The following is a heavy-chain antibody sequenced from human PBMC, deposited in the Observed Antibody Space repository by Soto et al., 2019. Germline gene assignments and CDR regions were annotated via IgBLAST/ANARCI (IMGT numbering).Heavy chain of an antibody. D-gene: IGHD1-1*01. V-gene: IGHV3-66*01. CDR2: IFSNGDT. Sequence: ELQLVASGGGLVQPGGSLRLSCAASGFTVSNNYVRWVRQAPGKGLEWVSLIFSNGDTRYADSVKGRFTISRDSSSNTLYLPMNSLRVEDTAFYYCERDGTYNWVGGQGIHVTVSS. CDR3: ERDGTYNWV. J-gene: IGHJ4*02. CDR1: GFTVSNNY.